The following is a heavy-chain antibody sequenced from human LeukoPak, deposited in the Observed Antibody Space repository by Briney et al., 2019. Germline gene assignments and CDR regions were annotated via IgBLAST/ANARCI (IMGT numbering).Heavy chain of an antibody. D-gene: IGHD1-14*01. V-gene: IGHV3-23*01. CDR2: ISGSGDRT. CDR1: GFSFANSV. J-gene: IGHJ6*02. CDR3: AKVSGGGLYYDGMDV. Sequence: GGSLRLSCAASGFSFANSVISWIRQAPGKGPEWVSAISGSGDRTDYADSVRGRFTISRDSSKNTLYLQMNSLRAEDTAVYYCAKVSGGGLYYDGMDVWGQGTTVTVSS.